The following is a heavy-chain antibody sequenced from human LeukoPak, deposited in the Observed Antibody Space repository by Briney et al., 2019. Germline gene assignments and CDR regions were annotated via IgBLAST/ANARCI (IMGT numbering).Heavy chain of an antibody. CDR2: ISGSGGST. J-gene: IGHJ5*02. V-gene: IGHV3-23*01. Sequence: GGSLRLSCAASGFTFSSYAMSRVRQAPGKGLEWVSAISGSGGSTYYADSVKGRFTISRDNSKNTLYLQMNSLRAEDTAVYYCAKANSGSYKGWFDPWGQGTLVTVSS. CDR3: AKANSGSYKGWFDP. CDR1: GFTFSSYA. D-gene: IGHD1-26*01.